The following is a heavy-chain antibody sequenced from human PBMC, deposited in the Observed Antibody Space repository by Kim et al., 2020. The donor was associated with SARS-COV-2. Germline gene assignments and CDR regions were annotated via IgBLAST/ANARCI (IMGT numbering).Heavy chain of an antibody. CDR1: EYNYW. CDR2: IFPDDSDT. CDR3: ARTLIRGSYDAFDI. D-gene: IGHD3-10*01. Sequence: GESLKISCEGVEYNYWVAWVRQRPGKGLEWVGTIFPDDSDTRYSPSFQGQVTISADKSINTAYLQWSSLKASDTAMYYCARTLIRGSYDAFDIWGQGTMV. V-gene: IGHV5-51*01. J-gene: IGHJ3*02.